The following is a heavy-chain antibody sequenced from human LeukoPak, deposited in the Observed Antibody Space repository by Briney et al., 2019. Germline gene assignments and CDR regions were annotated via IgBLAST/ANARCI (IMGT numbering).Heavy chain of an antibody. CDR1: GFTFDDYG. J-gene: IGHJ4*02. D-gene: IGHD5-18*01. V-gene: IGHV3-20*04. CDR3: ARDLNTAMSDY. Sequence: GGSLRLSCAASGFTFDDYGMSWVRQAPGKGLEWVSGINWNGGSTGYADSVKGRFSISRDNAKNSLYLQMNSLRAEDTALYYCARDLNTAMSDYWGQGTLVTVSS. CDR2: INWNGGST.